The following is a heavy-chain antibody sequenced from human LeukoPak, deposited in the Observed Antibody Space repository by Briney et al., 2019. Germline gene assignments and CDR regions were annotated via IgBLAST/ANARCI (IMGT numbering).Heavy chain of an antibody. D-gene: IGHD4-17*01. Sequence: ASVKVSCKASGYTFTSYGISWVRQAPGQGLEWMGWISAYNGNTNYAQKFQGRVTMTRDTSTSTVYMELSSLRSEDTAVYYCARANYGKGYFDYWGQGTLVTVSS. CDR1: GYTFTSYG. J-gene: IGHJ4*02. V-gene: IGHV1-18*01. CDR2: ISAYNGNT. CDR3: ARANYGKGYFDY.